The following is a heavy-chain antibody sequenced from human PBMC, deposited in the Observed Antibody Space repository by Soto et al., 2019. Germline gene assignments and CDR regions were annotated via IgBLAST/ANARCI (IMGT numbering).Heavy chain of an antibody. V-gene: IGHV5-51*01. CDR1: GYSVTSFL. Sequence: AEAMKSSCKGSGYSVTSFLIGWVRQMPGKGMEWMGVIYPGDSETRYSPSFQGQVTISADKSISTASLQWSSLKASDSAIYYCFKCCGTYPPLFYYCGRGSPVTVS. CDR3: FKCCGTYPPLFYY. D-gene: IGHD3-10*02. J-gene: IGHJ4*02. CDR2: IYPGDSET.